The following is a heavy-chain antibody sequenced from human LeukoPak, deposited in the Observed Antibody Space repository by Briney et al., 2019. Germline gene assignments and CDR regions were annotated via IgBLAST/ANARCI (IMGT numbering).Heavy chain of an antibody. J-gene: IGHJ4*02. Sequence: ASVKVSCKASGYTFTCYGISRVRQAPGQGLEWMGWISAYDGNTNSAQTLPVRVTMTTATYTSTTYLELRSMSSDDTAVYYCATAFLPNLYQRLPGVYWGQRTLVSVSS. D-gene: IGHD6-25*01. CDR3: ATAFLPNLYQRLPGVY. CDR2: ISAYDGNT. V-gene: IGHV1-18*01. CDR1: GYTFTCYG.